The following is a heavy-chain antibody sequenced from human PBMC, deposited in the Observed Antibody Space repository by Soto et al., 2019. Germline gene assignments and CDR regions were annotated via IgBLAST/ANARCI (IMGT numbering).Heavy chain of an antibody. CDR3: ARGDVVVVAADRLNWFDP. D-gene: IGHD2-15*01. CDR1: GFTFSSYW. CDR2: IKQDGSEK. Sequence: GGSLRLSCAASGFTFSSYWMSWVRQAPGKGLEWVANIKQDGSEKYYVDSVKGRFTISRDNAKNSLYLQMNSLRAEDTAVYYCARGDVVVVAADRLNWFDPWGQGTLVTVSS. J-gene: IGHJ5*02. V-gene: IGHV3-7*01.